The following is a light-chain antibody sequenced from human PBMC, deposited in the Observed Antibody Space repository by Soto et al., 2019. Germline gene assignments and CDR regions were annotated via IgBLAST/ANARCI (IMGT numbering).Light chain of an antibody. V-gene: IGKV3-20*01. CDR1: QSISSSY. CDR3: QQYGDSLLT. Sequence: ENVLTQSPGTLSLSPGERATLSCRASQSISSSYLAWYQQKPGQTPRLLIYHASNRATGIPDGFSGSGSGTHFALTISRLEPEDFAVYYCQQYGDSLLTFGGGTKVEIK. CDR2: HAS. J-gene: IGKJ4*01.